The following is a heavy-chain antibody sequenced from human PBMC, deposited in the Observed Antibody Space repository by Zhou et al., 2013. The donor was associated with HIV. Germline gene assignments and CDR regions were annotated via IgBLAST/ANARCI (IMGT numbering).Heavy chain of an antibody. CDR3: ASGLVRASNDK. J-gene: IGHJ4*02. D-gene: IGHD2-2*01. V-gene: IGHV4-59*11. Sequence: QVQLQESGPGLVKPSETLSLTCTVSGGSINTHFWGWIRQPPGKGLEWIGYVYYTGLTNYNPPLKSRVTISLDTSKNQFSLKLSSVTPADTAVYYCASGLVRASNDKWGQGTLVTVSS. CDR2: VYYTGLT. CDR1: GGSINTHF.